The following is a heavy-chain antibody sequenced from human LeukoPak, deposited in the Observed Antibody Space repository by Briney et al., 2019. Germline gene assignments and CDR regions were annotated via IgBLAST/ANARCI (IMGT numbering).Heavy chain of an antibody. CDR2: IYYSGST. J-gene: IGHJ4*02. CDR3: ARVGVSYGVYHYFDY. CDR1: GGSLSSYY. D-gene: IGHD3-3*01. Sequence: SETLSLTCTVSGGSLSSYYWSWVRQPPGKGVEGMGYIYYSGSTNYNPSLTSRVTISVDTSKIQFSLKLSSVTAADTAVYYCARVGVSYGVYHYFDYWGQGTLVTVSS. V-gene: IGHV4-59*01.